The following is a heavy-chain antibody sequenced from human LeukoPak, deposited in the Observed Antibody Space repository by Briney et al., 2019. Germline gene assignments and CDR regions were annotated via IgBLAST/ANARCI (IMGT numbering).Heavy chain of an antibody. D-gene: IGHD6-13*01. J-gene: IGHJ4*02. Sequence: GGSLRLSCAASGFTFSSYAMSWVRQAPGKGLEWVSAIIGSGSTYYADSVKGRFTISRDNSKNTLFLQMNSLRAEDTAVYYCAKDRAQQLVLGFWGQGTLVTVSS. V-gene: IGHV3-23*01. CDR1: GFTFSSYA. CDR3: AKDRAQQLVLGF. CDR2: IIGSGST.